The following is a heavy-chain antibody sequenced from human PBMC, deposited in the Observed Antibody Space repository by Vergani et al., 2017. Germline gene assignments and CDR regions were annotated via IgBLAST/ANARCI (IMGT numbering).Heavy chain of an antibody. CDR1: GITFKNAW. V-gene: IGHV3-15*01. CDR2: IRCKNDGGTA. Sequence: EVQVVESGGGLIKPGGSLRLSCVVSGITFKNAWINWVRQAPGKGLEWIGRIRCKNDGGTADYATPRKGRFTISRDDSKDSAFLLVNNLKTEDTAVYFCCTDYHDYWGQGTLVTVSS. J-gene: IGHJ4*02. CDR3: CTDYHDY. D-gene: IGHD2-8*02.